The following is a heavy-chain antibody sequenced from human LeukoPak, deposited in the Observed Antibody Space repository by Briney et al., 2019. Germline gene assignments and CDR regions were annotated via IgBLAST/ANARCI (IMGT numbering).Heavy chain of an antibody. CDR2: IYSDGRT. V-gene: IGHV3-66*02. Sequence: GGSLRLSCAASGLTVSTNYMAWVRQAPGKGLEWVSVIYSDGRTNYADSVEGRVTISRDNPTNTVYLQMNSLRPEDTAVFYCARGPPRVGLWEYFDYWGQGTLVTVSS. CDR1: GLTVSTNY. CDR3: ARGPPRVGLWEYFDY. D-gene: IGHD1-26*01. J-gene: IGHJ4*02.